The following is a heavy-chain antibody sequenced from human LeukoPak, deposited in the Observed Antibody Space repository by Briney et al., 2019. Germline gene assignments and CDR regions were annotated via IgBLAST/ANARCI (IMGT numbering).Heavy chain of an antibody. D-gene: IGHD6-6*01. CDR1: GFTFSSYS. V-gene: IGHV3-21*01. J-gene: IGHJ4*02. CDR3: ARDLDPSSSPFPYYFDY. CDR2: IYSSSSYI. Sequence: PGGSLRLSCAASGFTFSSYSMNWVRQAPGKGLEWVSSIYSSSSYIYYADSVKGRFTISRDNAKNSLYLQMNSLRAEDTAVYYCARDLDPSSSPFPYYFDYWGQGTLVTVSS.